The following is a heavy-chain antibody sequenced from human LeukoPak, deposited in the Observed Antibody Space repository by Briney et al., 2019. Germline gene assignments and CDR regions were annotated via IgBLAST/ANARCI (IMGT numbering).Heavy chain of an antibody. J-gene: IGHJ4*02. CDR2: IIPIFGTA. D-gene: IGHD6-13*01. V-gene: IGHV1-69*05. CDR1: GGTFSSYA. Sequence: SVKVSCKASGGTFSSYAISWVRQAPGQGLEWMGGIIPIFGTANYAQKFQGRVTITTDESTSTAYMELSSLRSEDTAVYYCASSPDRRSSWYGPFDYWGQGTLVTVSS. CDR3: ASSPDRRSSWYGPFDY.